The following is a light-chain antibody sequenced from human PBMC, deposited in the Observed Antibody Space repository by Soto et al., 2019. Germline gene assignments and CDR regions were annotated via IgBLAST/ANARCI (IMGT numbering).Light chain of an antibody. CDR3: QQRSNWIT. CDR1: QSVSSSY. J-gene: IGKJ5*01. CDR2: GAS. Sequence: DIVLTQSPGTLSLSPGERATLSCRASQSVSSSYLAWYQQKPGQAPRLLIYGASTRATGIPARFSGSGSGTDFILTISSLEPEDFAIYYCQQRSNWITFGQGTRLEI. V-gene: IGKV3D-20*02.